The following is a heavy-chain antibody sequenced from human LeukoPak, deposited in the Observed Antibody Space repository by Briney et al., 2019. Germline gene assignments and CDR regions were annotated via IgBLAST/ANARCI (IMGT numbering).Heavy chain of an antibody. D-gene: IGHD3-22*01. CDR2: ISGSGDNT. CDR3: AKGSYYDSSGSFYFDY. V-gene: IGHV3-23*01. Sequence: GGSLRLSCAASGFTFSSYAKSWVRQAPGKGLEWVSGISGSGDNTYYADSVKGRFTISRDNSKNTLYVQVNSLGTEDTAAYYCAKGSYYDSSGSFYFDYWGQGTLVTVSS. CDR1: GFTFSSYA. J-gene: IGHJ4*02.